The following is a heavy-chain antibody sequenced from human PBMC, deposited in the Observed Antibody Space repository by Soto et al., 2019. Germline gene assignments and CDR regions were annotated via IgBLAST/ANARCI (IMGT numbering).Heavy chain of an antibody. V-gene: IGHV4-4*02. Sequence: PSETLSLTCAVSGGSISSSNWWSWVRQPPGKGLEWIGEIYHSGSTNYNPSLKSRVTISVDKSKNQFSLKLSSVTAADTAVYYCASGYYYDSSGYYPRFDYWGQGTLATVSS. CDR1: GGSISSSNW. J-gene: IGHJ4*02. D-gene: IGHD3-22*01. CDR2: IYHSGST. CDR3: ASGYYYDSSGYYPRFDY.